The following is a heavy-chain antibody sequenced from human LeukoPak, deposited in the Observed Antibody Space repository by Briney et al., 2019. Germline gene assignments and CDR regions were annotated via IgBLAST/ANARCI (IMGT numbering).Heavy chain of an antibody. D-gene: IGHD6-6*01. V-gene: IGHV6-1*01. CDR3: ARGRGSSADFDY. J-gene: IGHJ4*02. CDR1: GDSVSSNSAT. Sequence: SQTLSLTCAISGDSVSSNSATWNWIRQSPLRGLEWLGRTYYRSQWNNDYAAYVKIRIDINPETSKNQFSLQLNPVTPEDTAVYYCARGRGSSADFDYWGQGTLVTVSS. CDR2: TYYRSQWNN.